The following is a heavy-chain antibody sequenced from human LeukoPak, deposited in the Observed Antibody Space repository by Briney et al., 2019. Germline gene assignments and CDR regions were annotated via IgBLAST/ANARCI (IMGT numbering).Heavy chain of an antibody. J-gene: IGHJ4*02. CDR1: GFTFTSYA. D-gene: IGHD6-19*01. Sequence: GGSLRLSCAASGFTFTSYALSWVRQAPGKGLEWVSTISGSGGSTYYADSAKGRFTVSRDNSKNTLYLQMNSLRAEDSALYYCAKGFGSSGRYYFDYWGQGTLVTVSS. V-gene: IGHV3-23*01. CDR2: ISGSGGST. CDR3: AKGFGSSGRYYFDY.